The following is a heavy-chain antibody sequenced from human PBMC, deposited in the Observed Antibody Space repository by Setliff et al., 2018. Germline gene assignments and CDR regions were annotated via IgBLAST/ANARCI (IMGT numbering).Heavy chain of an antibody. D-gene: IGHD1-1*01. CDR3: ARDMGQPYYFES. J-gene: IGHJ4*02. CDR2: IYYTGST. V-gene: IGHV4-39*07. Sequence: SETLSPTCTVSGGSISSSSHYWGWIRQPPGKGLEWIGSIYYTGSTYYNPSLKSRVTMSVDTSKRQFSLKLGSATAADTAVYYCARDMGQPYYFESWGLGTLVTVSS. CDR1: GGSISSSSHY.